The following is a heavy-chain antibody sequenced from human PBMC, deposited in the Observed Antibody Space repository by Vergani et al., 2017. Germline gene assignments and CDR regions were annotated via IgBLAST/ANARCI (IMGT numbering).Heavy chain of an antibody. V-gene: IGHV3-74*01. D-gene: IGHD2-15*01. CDR3: ARERVVGGSICTGSPYSGLNL. CDR1: GFTFSSYW. J-gene: IGHJ6*02. Sequence: EVQLVESGGGLVQPGGSLRLSCAASGFTFSSYWMHWVRHTPEKGLVWVSRINTDGSWTTYADSVKGRFTISRDNAKNTLYLQMNSLRVEETAVYYCARERVVGGSICTGSPYSGLNLGAQGTT. CDR2: INTDGSWT.